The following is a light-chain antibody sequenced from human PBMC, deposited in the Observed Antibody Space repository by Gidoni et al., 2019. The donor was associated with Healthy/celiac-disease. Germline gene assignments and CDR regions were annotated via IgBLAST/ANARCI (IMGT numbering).Light chain of an antibody. V-gene: IGKV1-39*01. CDR3: QQSYSTLFT. J-gene: IGKJ3*01. CDR1: QSISSY. Sequence: IQITPSPSSLSASVGDRVTITCRASQSISSYLNWYQQKPGKAPKLLIYAASSLQSGVPSRFSGSGSGTDFTLTISSLQPEDFATYYCQQSYSTLFTFGPGTKVDIK. CDR2: AAS.